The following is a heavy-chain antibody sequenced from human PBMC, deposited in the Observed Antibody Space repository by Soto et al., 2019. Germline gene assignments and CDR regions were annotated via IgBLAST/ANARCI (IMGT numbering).Heavy chain of an antibody. D-gene: IGHD2-15*01. CDR1: GYTFTSYY. CDR3: AANACSWDKYYFDY. J-gene: IGHJ4*02. V-gene: IGHV1-69*02. Sequence: SVKVSCKASGYTFTSYYMHWVRQAPGQGLEWMGRIIPILGIANYAQKFQGRVTITADKSTSTAYMELSSLRSEDTAVYYCAANACSWDKYYFDYWGQGTLVTVSS. CDR2: IIPILGIA.